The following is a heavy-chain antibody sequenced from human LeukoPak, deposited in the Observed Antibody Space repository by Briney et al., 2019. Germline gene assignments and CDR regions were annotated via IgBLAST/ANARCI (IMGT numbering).Heavy chain of an antibody. CDR2: ISTTSTYT. J-gene: IGHJ4*02. CDR3: ANPGRYSSGWVFPPCFDY. D-gene: IGHD6-19*01. Sequence: GGSLRLSCAASGFTFSDYYMSWIRQAPGKGLEWLSYISTTSTYTNYADSVKGRFTISRDNSKNTLYLQMNSLRADDTAVYYCANPGRYSSGWVFPPCFDYWGQGTLVTVSS. CDR1: GFTFSDYY. V-gene: IGHV3-11*03.